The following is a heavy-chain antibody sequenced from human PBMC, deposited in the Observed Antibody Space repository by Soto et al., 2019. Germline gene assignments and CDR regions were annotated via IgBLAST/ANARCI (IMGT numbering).Heavy chain of an antibody. CDR3: ARPSGLLGQYSALVDY. CDR1: GGTFSNSA. CDR2: IIPIFTTT. Sequence: ASVEVCGEASGGTFSNSAIAWVRQAPGQGLEWLGMIIPIFTTTNYAQKFKDRLTISADGSTSTAYMELSGLKSEDTAVYFCARPSGLLGQYSALVDYWGQGTLVTVSS. V-gene: IGHV1-69*13. J-gene: IGHJ4*02. D-gene: IGHD6-6*01.